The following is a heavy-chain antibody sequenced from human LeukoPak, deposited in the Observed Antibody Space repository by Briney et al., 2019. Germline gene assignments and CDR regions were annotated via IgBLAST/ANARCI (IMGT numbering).Heavy chain of an antibody. Sequence: GGSLRLSCAASGFTFSSYGMHWVRQAPGKGLEWVAFILYDGSNKYYADSVKGRFTISRDNSKNTLYLQMNSLRAEDTAVYYCAKDHLDYYDSSGYFLLFDYWGQGTLVTVSS. CDR2: ILYDGSNK. J-gene: IGHJ4*02. V-gene: IGHV3-30*02. CDR1: GFTFSSYG. CDR3: AKDHLDYYDSSGYFLLFDY. D-gene: IGHD3-22*01.